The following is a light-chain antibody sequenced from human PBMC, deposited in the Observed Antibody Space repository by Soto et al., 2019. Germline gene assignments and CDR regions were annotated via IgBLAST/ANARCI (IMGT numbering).Light chain of an antibody. V-gene: IGLV2-14*01. CDR3: SSYTSSTTWV. Sequence: QSALTQPPSASGSPGQSVTISCTGTSSDVGGYNYVSWYQQHPGKAPKLMIYEVSYRPSGVSDRFSGSRSGNTASLTISGLQAEDESDYYCSSYTSSTTWVFGGGTKVTVL. CDR1: SSDVGGYNY. J-gene: IGLJ3*02. CDR2: EVS.